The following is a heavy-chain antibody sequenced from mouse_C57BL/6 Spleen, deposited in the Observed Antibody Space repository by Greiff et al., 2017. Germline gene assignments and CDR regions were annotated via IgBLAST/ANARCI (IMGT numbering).Heavy chain of an antibody. CDR3: ARWCNSLYAMDY. D-gene: IGHD2-1*01. V-gene: IGHV1-50*01. CDR1: GYTFTSYW. J-gene: IGHJ4*01. CDR2: IVPSDSYT. Sequence: VKLQEPGAELVKPGASVKLSCKASGYTFTSYWMQWVKQRPGQGLEWIGEIVPSDSYTNYNQKFKGKATLTVDTSSSTAYMQLSSLTSEDSAVYYCARWCNSLYAMDYWGQGTSVTVSS.